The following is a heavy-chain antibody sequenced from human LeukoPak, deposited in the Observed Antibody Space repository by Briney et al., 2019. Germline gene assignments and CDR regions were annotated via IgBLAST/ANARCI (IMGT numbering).Heavy chain of an antibody. V-gene: IGHV3-7*01. CDR1: GFTFRNYW. D-gene: IGHD5-12*01. Sequence: GGSLRLSCTPSGFTFRNYWMSWVRQAPGKGLEWAAKIKQDGSEKYYMASVEGRFTISRDNAKNSLSLHMDSLRVEDTAMYYCARDHRYAFDNWGHGTLVTVSS. J-gene: IGHJ4*01. CDR3: ARDHRYAFDN. CDR2: IKQDGSEK.